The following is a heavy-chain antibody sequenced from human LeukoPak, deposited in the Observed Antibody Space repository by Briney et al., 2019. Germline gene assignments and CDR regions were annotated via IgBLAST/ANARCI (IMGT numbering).Heavy chain of an antibody. CDR1: VYTFTGYY. D-gene: IGHD3-10*01. Sequence: ASVKVSCKASVYTFTGYYMHWVRQAPGQGLEWMGWINPNSGGTNYAQKFQGRVTMTRDTSISTAYMELSRLRSDDTAVYYCARVQRGGEWIDYWGQGTLVTVSS. V-gene: IGHV1-2*02. J-gene: IGHJ4*02. CDR2: INPNSGGT. CDR3: ARVQRGGEWIDY.